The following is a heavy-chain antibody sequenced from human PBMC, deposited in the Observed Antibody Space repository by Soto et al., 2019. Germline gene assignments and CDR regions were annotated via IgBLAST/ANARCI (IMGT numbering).Heavy chain of an antibody. CDR2: IREDERER. CDR1: GLIFRNYW. CDR3: ARDHFVAGATP. J-gene: IGHJ5*02. Sequence: EVKLVESGGGLVQPGGSLRLSCAASGLIFRNYWMTWVRQAPGKGLEWVANIREDERERDYAYPVKGRFTISRDNAKNSLYLQMNNVRVEDTAVYYGARDHFVAGATPWGQGTLVTVSS. V-gene: IGHV3-7*01. D-gene: IGHD1-1*01.